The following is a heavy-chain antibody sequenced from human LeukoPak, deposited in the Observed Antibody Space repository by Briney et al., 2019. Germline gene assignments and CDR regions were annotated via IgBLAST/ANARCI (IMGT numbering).Heavy chain of an antibody. CDR3: SAILYH. D-gene: IGHD2-2*01. CDR2: INQDGSET. Sequence: GGSLRLSCVASKFTSGHSFTNYWMSWVRQAPGKGLEWVANINQDGSETYYVDSVKGRFTMSRDNAKKSVSLQMNSLRADDTAIYYFSAILYHWGQGTLVTVSS. CDR1: KFTSGHSFTNYW. V-gene: IGHV3-7*01. J-gene: IGHJ4*02.